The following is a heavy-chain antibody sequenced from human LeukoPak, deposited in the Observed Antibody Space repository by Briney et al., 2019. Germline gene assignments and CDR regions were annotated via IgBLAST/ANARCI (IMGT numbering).Heavy chain of an antibody. V-gene: IGHV3-23*01. Sequence: SGGSLRLSCAASGFTFSSYAMSWVRQAPGKGLEWVSSVSSGGDSTWYVDSVRGRFTVSRDNSKSTLYLQTYSLRAEDTAVYYCAKSEGGSTYNALDVWGQGTTVTVSS. CDR1: GFTFSSYA. CDR2: VSSGGDST. CDR3: AKSEGGSTYNALDV. D-gene: IGHD1-26*01. J-gene: IGHJ6*02.